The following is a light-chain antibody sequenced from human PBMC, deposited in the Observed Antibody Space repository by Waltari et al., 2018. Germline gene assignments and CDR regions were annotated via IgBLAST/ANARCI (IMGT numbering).Light chain of an antibody. Sequence: QSALTQPASVSGSPGQSTTISCAGTSSDIGGYDYFSWYQPHPGKAPKLIIYDVTKRPSGVSNRFSASKSGNTASLTISGLQAEDEADYSCCSYSTNSAYVVFGGGTKLTVL. CDR2: DVT. CDR1: SSDIGGYDY. CDR3: CSYSTNSAYVV. J-gene: IGLJ2*01. V-gene: IGLV2-14*01.